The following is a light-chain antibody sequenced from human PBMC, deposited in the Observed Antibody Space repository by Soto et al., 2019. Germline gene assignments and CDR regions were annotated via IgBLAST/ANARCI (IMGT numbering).Light chain of an antibody. CDR2: RNH. Sequence: QSVLTQSPSASGPPWQRVTISCSGGRSNIGTYTVNWYQQLPGTAPTLLIFRNHQRPSGVPDRFSGSKSGTSASLAISGPQSEDEADYYCAAWDDSLRAVVFGGGTKLTVL. CDR1: RSNIGTYT. CDR3: AAWDDSLRAVV. J-gene: IGLJ2*01. V-gene: IGLV1-44*01.